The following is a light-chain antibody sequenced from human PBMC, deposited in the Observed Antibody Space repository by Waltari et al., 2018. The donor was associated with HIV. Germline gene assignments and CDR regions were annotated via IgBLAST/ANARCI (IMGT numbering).Light chain of an antibody. J-gene: IGLJ2*01. CDR1: TSNIGDAF. V-gene: IGLV1-51*01. CDR2: DNH. Sequence: QSVLTQPPSVSAAPGQRVTISCSTSTSNIGDAFVSWYQLLPGAAPKLVLYDNHNRPSGIPDRFSGSKSGTSATLAITGLQTGDEGVYFCVTWSRSLRGAVFGAGTKLTVL. CDR3: VTWSRSLRGAV.